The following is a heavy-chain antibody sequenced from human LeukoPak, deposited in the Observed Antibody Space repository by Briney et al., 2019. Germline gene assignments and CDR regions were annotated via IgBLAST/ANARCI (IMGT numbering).Heavy chain of an antibody. Sequence: RASVKVSCKASGGTFSTYVISWVRQARGQGLEWMAEIIPIFVTANNAQKFQGRVTITADESTGTAYIELSSLRSEDTAVYYCARGIEEYQLLYYFDYWGQGTLVTVSS. V-gene: IGHV1-69*13. CDR2: IIPIFVTA. CDR3: ARGIEEYQLLYYFDY. CDR1: GGTFSTYV. J-gene: IGHJ4*02. D-gene: IGHD2-2*02.